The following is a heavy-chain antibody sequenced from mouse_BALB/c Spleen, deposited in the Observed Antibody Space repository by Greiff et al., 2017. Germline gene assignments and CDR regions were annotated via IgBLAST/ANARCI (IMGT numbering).Heavy chain of an antibody. CDR3: ARDSSGYFMDY. J-gene: IGHJ4*01. V-gene: IGHV2-9*02. D-gene: IGHD3-1*01. CDR2: IWAGGST. CDR1: GFSLTSYG. Sequence: QVQLKESGPGLVAPSQSLSITCTVSGFSLTSYGVHWVRQPPGKGLEWLGVIWAGGSTNYNSALMSRLSISKDNSKSQVFLKMNSLQTDDTAMYYCARDSSGYFMDYWGQGTSVTVSS.